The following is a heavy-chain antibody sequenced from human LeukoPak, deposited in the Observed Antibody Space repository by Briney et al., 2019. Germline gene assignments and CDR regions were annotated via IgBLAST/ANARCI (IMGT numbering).Heavy chain of an antibody. CDR1: GGSFSGYY. Sequence: SETLSLTCAVYGGSFSGYYWSWIRQPPGKGLEWIGEINHSGSTNYNPSLKSRVTISVDTSKNQFSPKLSSVTAADTAVYYCARGPATAGYSSGWYFPFDYWGQGTLVTVSS. V-gene: IGHV4-34*01. J-gene: IGHJ4*02. CDR2: INHSGST. D-gene: IGHD6-19*01. CDR3: ARGPATAGYSSGWYFPFDY.